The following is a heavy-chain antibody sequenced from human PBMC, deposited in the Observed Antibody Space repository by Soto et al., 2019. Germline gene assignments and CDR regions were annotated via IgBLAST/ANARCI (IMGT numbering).Heavy chain of an antibody. J-gene: IGHJ5*02. D-gene: IGHD4-17*01. CDR1: GGSVSSGRYY. CDR2: IYYSGST. CDR3: ASGLATVTTTRSWFDP. V-gene: IGHV4-61*03. Sequence: QVQLQESGPGLVKPSETLSLTCTVSGGSVSSGRYYWSWIRQPPGKGLEWIGYIYYSGSTNYNPSLKSRVTISVDTSKNHFSLKLSSVTAADTAVYYCASGLATVTTTRSWFDPWGQGTLVTVSS.